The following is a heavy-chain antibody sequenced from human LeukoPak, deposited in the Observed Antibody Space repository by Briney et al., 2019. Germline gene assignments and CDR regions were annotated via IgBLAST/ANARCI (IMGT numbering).Heavy chain of an antibody. Sequence: PGGSLRLSCAASGFTFSNAWMSWVRQAPGRGLDWVGRIKSKTDGGATDYAPPVKGRFTISRDDSKNTLYLQMNSLKTEDTAVYYCPTAGQQWTPTFDYWGQGTLVTVSS. V-gene: IGHV3-15*01. CDR3: PTAGQQWTPTFDY. CDR1: GFTFSNAW. CDR2: IKSKTDGGAT. D-gene: IGHD4-11*01. J-gene: IGHJ4*02.